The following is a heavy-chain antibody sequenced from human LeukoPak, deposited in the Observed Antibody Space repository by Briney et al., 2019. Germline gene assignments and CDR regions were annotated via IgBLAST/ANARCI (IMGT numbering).Heavy chain of an antibody. J-gene: IGHJ4*02. Sequence: GGSLRLSCAASGFTFSTCGMHWVRLAPGKGLEWVALISHHGSDEYYADSVKGRFTISRDNSKNMLYLQMNRLRAEDTAVYYCAMCPHVDTAMAFDYWGQGTLVTVSS. D-gene: IGHD5-18*01. CDR2: ISHHGSDE. V-gene: IGHV3-30*03. CDR3: AMCPHVDTAMAFDY. CDR1: GFTFSTCG.